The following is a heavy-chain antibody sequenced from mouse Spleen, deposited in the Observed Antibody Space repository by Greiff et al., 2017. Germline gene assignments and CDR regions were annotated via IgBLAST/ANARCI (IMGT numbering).Heavy chain of an antibody. CDR3: ARNYGGAFDY. CDR1: GYTFTRYW. CDR2: IYPGSDST. V-gene: IGHV1-55*01. J-gene: IGHJ2*01. Sequence: QVQLQQPGAELVKPGASVKMSCKASGYTFTRYWITWVKQRPGQALEWIGDIYPGSDSTNYNEKFKTRATLTVDTSSSSAYMQLSSLTSEDSAVYYCARNYGGAFDYWGQGTTLTVSS. D-gene: IGHD2-4*01.